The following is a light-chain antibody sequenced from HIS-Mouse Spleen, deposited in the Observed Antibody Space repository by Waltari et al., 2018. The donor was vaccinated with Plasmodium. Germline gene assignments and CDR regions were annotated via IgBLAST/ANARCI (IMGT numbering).Light chain of an antibody. CDR1: NIGSKS. CDR3: QVWDSSSDHYV. V-gene: IGLV3-21*02. J-gene: IGLJ1*01. CDR2: DDS. Sequence: SYVLTQPPSVSVAPGQTARITCGGNNIGSKSVHWYQQKPGQAPVLGVYDDSDRHSGIPERFSGSNSGNTATLTISRVEAGDEADYYCQVWDSSSDHYVFGTGTKVTVL.